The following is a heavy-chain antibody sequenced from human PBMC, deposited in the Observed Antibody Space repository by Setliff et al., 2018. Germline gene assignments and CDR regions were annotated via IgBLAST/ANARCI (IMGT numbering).Heavy chain of an antibody. CDR3: ARDRREAFDI. Sequence: ASVKVSCKTSGYAFTDNYIHWVRQAPGQGLEWMGWINPKTGGTNLAQKFQGWVSMTTDTSTSTAYMELRSLRSDDTAVYYCARDRREAFDIWGQGTMVTVS. J-gene: IGHJ3*02. CDR1: GYAFTDNY. CDR2: INPKTGGT. V-gene: IGHV1-2*04.